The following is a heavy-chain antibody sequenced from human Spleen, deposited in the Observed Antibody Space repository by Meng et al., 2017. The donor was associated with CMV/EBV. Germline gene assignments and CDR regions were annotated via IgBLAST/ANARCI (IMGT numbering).Heavy chain of an antibody. CDR2: ISSASSYI. J-gene: IGHJ4*02. Sequence: LSCAASGFTFSAYDMTWVRQAPGKGLEWVSSISSASSYIHYADSVKGRFTISRDNAKNSLYLQMNSLRAEDTAVYYCVRVRAGAGPDYWAQGTLVTVSS. D-gene: IGHD6-13*01. V-gene: IGHV3-21*01. CDR3: VRVRAGAGPDY. CDR1: GFTFSAYD.